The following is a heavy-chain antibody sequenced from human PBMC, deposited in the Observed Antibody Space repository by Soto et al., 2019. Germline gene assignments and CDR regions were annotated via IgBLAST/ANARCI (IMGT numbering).Heavy chain of an antibody. V-gene: IGHV5-51*01. CDR3: ARAVGYSDASDFYGLGH. Sequence: PGESLKISCKGSGYDFTHYWIVWVRQTPGKGLEWMGVIYPGDSDTKYSPSFQGQVTISADKSIDTAYLQRSSLKASDTAIYYCARAVGYSDASDFYGLGHWGQGTLVTVSS. CDR1: GYDFTHYW. CDR2: IYPGDSDT. D-gene: IGHD3-3*01. J-gene: IGHJ4*02.